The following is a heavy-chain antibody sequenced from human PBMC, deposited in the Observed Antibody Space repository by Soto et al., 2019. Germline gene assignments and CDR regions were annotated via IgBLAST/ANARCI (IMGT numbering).Heavy chain of an antibody. CDR3: ARDDIAATNTPIDS. CDR1: GFTFSSYS. V-gene: IGHV3-21*01. Sequence: PGGSLRLSCAASGFTFSSYSMNWVRQAPGKGLEWVSCISKSSSYIYYADSVKGRFTISRDNAKNTLYLQMNTLRVDDTALYYCARDDIAATNTPIDSWGQGTLVTVSS. D-gene: IGHD6-13*01. J-gene: IGHJ4*02. CDR2: ISKSSSYI.